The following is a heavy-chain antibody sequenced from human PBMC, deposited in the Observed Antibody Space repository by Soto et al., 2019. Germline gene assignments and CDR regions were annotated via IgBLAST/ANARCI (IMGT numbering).Heavy chain of an antibody. J-gene: IGHJ4*02. CDR3: ARDVPTVTTGGPDY. Sequence: QVQLVQSGVEVEKPGASVKVSCKASGYTFTGYGISWVRQAPGQGLEWMGWISAYNGDTNYAQKYEGRINMTTDTSSSTAYMERRSVTSDDSAVYYCARDVPTVTTGGPDYWGQATLVTVSS. CDR2: ISAYNGDT. V-gene: IGHV1-18*01. D-gene: IGHD4-17*01. CDR1: GYTFTGYG.